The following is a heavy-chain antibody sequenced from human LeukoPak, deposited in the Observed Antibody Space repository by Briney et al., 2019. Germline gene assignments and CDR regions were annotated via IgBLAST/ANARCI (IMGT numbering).Heavy chain of an antibody. CDR2: ISYDGSNK. CDR3: AKGRLGVTTPYYFDY. Sequence: GRSLRLSCAASGFTFSSYGMHWVRQAPGKGLEWVAVISYDGSNKYYADSVKGRFTISRDNSKNTLYLQTNSLRAEDTAVYYCAKGRLGVTTPYYFDYWGQGTLVTVSS. V-gene: IGHV3-30*18. J-gene: IGHJ4*02. CDR1: GFTFSSYG. D-gene: IGHD4-17*01.